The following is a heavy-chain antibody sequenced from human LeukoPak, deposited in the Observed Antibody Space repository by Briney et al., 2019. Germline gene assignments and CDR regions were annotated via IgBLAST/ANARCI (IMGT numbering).Heavy chain of an antibody. CDR3: ARVGSIAAAIGPFDP. CDR1: GGSISSCY. CDR2: IYYSGST. V-gene: IGHV4-59*01. D-gene: IGHD6-13*01. J-gene: IGHJ5*02. Sequence: SETLSLTCPVSGGSISSCYWSWIRQPPGKGLEWIGYIYYSGSTNYNPSLKSRVTISVDTSKNQFSLKLSSVTAADTAVYYCARVGSIAAAIGPFDPWGQGTLVTVSS.